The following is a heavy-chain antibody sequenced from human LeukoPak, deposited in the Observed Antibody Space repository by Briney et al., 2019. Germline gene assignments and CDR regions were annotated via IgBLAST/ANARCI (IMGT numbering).Heavy chain of an antibody. CDR2: INPNSGGT. D-gene: IGHD3-22*01. V-gene: IGHV1-2*02. CDR3: ARAGGEYYDSSGYYPDY. CDR1: GYTFTGYY. Sequence: ASVKVSCKASGYTFTGYYMHWVRQAPGQGLEWMGWINPNSGGTNYAQKFQGRVTMTRDTSISTAYMELSRLRSDDTAVYYCARAGGEYYDSSGYYPDYWGQGTLVTVSS. J-gene: IGHJ4*02.